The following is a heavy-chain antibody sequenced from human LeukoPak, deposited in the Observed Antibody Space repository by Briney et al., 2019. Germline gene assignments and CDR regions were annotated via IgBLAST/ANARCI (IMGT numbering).Heavy chain of an antibody. V-gene: IGHV1-3*01. CDR2: INAGNGNT. CDR3: ARSRMTFDY. D-gene: IGHD1-14*01. Sequence: ASVKVSCKASGYTFTSYAMHWARQAPGQRLEWMGWINAGNGNTKCSQKFQGRVTITRDTSASTAYMELSSLRSEDTAVYYCARSRMTFDYWGQGTLVTVSS. CDR1: GYTFTSYA. J-gene: IGHJ4*02.